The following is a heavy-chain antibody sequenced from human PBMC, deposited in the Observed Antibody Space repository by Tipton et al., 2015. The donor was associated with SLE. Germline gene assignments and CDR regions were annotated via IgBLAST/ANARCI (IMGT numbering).Heavy chain of an antibody. CDR3: ARGGLGVSYYYYMDV. Sequence: TLSLTCTVSGGSIGSGSYYWGWIRQPPGKGLEWIGTTHYSGSTFYNPSLKSRVTISVDTSKNQFSLKLSSVTAADTAVYYCARGGLGVSYYYYMDVWGKGTTVTVSS. V-gene: IGHV4-39*07. CDR1: GGSIGSGSYY. CDR2: THYSGST. D-gene: IGHD1-26*01. J-gene: IGHJ6*03.